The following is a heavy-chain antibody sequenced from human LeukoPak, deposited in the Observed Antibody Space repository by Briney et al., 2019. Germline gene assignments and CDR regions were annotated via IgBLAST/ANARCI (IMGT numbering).Heavy chain of an antibody. CDR2: IYHSGGS. J-gene: IGHJ5*02. D-gene: IGHD1-1*01. CDR1: GYSISNDYY. V-gene: IGHV4-38-2*01. CDR3: AKAGTTGIHHWFDP. Sequence: PSETLSLTCVVSGYSISNDYYWGWIRQPPGKGLEWIGNIYHSGGSYYNPSLKSRVTILVDTFKNQFSLKLSSVTAADTAVYYCAKAGTTGIHHWFDPWGQGNLVTVSS.